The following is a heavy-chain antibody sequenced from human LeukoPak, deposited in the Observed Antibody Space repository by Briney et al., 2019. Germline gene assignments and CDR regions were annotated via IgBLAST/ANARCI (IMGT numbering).Heavy chain of an antibody. Sequence: SETLSLTCSVSGGSISSSSYYWGWIRQPPGKGLEWIGSIYYSGSTYYNPSLKSRVTISVDTSKNQFSLKLSSVTAADTAVYYCARAVASMVRGVIVWGDAFDIWGQGTMVTVSS. CDR2: IYYSGST. J-gene: IGHJ3*02. CDR3: ARAVASMVRGVIVWGDAFDI. CDR1: GGSISSSSYY. V-gene: IGHV4-39*07. D-gene: IGHD3-10*01.